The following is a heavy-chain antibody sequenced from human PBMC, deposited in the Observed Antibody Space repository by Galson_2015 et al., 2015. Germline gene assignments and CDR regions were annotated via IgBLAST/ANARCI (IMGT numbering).Heavy chain of an antibody. J-gene: IGHJ4*02. V-gene: IGHV4-30-4*01. CDR2: IYYSGST. CDR3: ARAPDTAMVFDY. D-gene: IGHD5-18*01. Sequence: TLSLTCTVSGGSISSGDYYWRWIRQPPGKGLEWIGYIYYSGSTYYNPSLKSRVTISVDTSKNQFSLKLSSVTAADTAVYYCARAPDTAMVFDYWGQGTLVTVSS. CDR1: GGSISSGDYY.